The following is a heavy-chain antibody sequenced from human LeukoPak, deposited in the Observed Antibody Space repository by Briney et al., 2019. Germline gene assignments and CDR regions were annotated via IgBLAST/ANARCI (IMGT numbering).Heavy chain of an antibody. CDR2: INPNSGGT. J-gene: IGHJ5*02. CDR3: ARDRYYDILTGFENWFDP. Sequence: ASVKVSCKASGYTFTGYYMHWVRQAPGQGLEWMGWINPNSGGTNYAQKFQGRVTMTRDTSISTAYMGLSRLRSDDTAVYYCARDRYYDILTGFENWFDPWGQGTLVTVSS. D-gene: IGHD3-9*01. V-gene: IGHV1-2*02. CDR1: GYTFTGYY.